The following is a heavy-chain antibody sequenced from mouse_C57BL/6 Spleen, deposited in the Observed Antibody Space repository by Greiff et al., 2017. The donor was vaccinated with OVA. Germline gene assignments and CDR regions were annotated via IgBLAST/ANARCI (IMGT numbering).Heavy chain of an antibody. CDR2: INYDGSST. CDR1: GFTFSDYY. J-gene: IGHJ3*01. Sequence: EVQLQESEGGLVQPGRSMKLSCTASGFTFSDYYMAWVRQVPEKGLEWVANINYDGSSTYYLDSLKSRFIISRDNAKNILYLQMSSLKSEDTATYYCARGPGFAYWGQGTLVTVSA. V-gene: IGHV5-16*01. CDR3: ARGPGFAY.